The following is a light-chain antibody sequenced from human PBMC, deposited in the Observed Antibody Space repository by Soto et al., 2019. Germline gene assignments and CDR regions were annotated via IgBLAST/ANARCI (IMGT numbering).Light chain of an antibody. J-gene: IGKJ1*01. CDR3: QQYGDSPTWT. Sequence: ETVLTQSPGTLSLSPGERATLSCRASQSVSSSYLAWYQQKPGQAPRLLIYGASSRATGIPDRFSGSGSGTDFTLTISRLEPEDFAVYYCQQYGDSPTWTFGQGTKVEIK. CDR2: GAS. V-gene: IGKV3-20*01. CDR1: QSVSSSY.